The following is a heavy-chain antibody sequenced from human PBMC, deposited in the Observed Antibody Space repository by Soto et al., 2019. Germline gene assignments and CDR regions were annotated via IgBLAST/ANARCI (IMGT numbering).Heavy chain of an antibody. Sequence: QVQLVQSGAEVKKPGSSVKVSCKASGGTFSSYAISWVRQAPGQGLEWMGGIIPIFGTANYAQKFQGRVTITADEYTSTAYMELSRLRSEDTAVYYCARIVLVPAANYYYGMDVWGQGTTVTVSS. CDR3: ARIVLVPAANYYYGMDV. D-gene: IGHD2-2*01. CDR1: GGTFSSYA. J-gene: IGHJ6*02. CDR2: IIPIFGTA. V-gene: IGHV1-69*12.